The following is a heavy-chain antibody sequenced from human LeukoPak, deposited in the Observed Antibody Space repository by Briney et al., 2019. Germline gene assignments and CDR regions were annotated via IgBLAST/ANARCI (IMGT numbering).Heavy chain of an antibody. CDR3: AKGTTCDAFDM. V-gene: IGHV3-9*01. D-gene: IGHD3-16*01. Sequence: GGSLRLSRAAAGFTFDNYAMHWVRQAPGKGLEWVSRISWNTGNIDYADSVKGRFTISRDNAKNSLYLQMNSLRAEDTALYYCAKGTTCDAFDMWGQGTMVTVSS. J-gene: IGHJ3*02. CDR1: GFTFDNYA. CDR2: ISWNTGNI.